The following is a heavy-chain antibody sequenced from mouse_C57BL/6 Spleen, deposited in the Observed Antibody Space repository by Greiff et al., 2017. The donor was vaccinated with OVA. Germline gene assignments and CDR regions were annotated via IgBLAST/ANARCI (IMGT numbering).Heavy chain of an antibody. CDR2: ISSGSSTI. Sequence: EVKLVESGGGLVKPGGSLKLSCAASGFTFSDYGMHWVRQAPEKGLEWVAYISSGSSTIYYADTVKGRFTISRDNAKNTLFLQMTSLRSEDTAMYYCARPPYYSNSYFDYWGQGTTLTVSS. CDR1: GFTFSDYG. CDR3: ARPPYYSNSYFDY. D-gene: IGHD2-5*01. J-gene: IGHJ2*01. V-gene: IGHV5-17*01.